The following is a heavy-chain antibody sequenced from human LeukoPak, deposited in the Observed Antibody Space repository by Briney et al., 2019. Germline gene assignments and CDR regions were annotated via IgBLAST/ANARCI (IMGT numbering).Heavy chain of an antibody. D-gene: IGHD1-26*01. CDR2: IYPGDSDT. Sequence: GESLKISCNGSGYSFPTYWIGWVRQMTGKGLEWMGIIYPGDSDTRYSPSFQGQVTISADKSISTAYLQWSSLKASDTAMYYCARYGKMGATRSYFDYWGQGTPVTVSS. J-gene: IGHJ4*02. V-gene: IGHV5-51*01. CDR1: GYSFPTYW. CDR3: ARYGKMGATRSYFDY.